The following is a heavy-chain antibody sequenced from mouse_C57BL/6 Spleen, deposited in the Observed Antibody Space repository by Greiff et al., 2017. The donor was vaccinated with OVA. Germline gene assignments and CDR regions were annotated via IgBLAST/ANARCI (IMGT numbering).Heavy chain of an antibody. V-gene: IGHV1-54*01. CDR1: GYAFTNYL. CDR3: ARSWDLGGYYYDY. Sequence: VQLQQSGAELVRPGTSVKVSCKASGYAFTNYLIEWVKQRPGQGLEWIGVINPGSGGTNYNEKFKGKATLTADKSSSTAYMQLSSLTSEDSAVSFCARSWDLGGYYYDYWGKGTTLTVSS. D-gene: IGHD4-1*01. CDR2: INPGSGGT. J-gene: IGHJ2*01.